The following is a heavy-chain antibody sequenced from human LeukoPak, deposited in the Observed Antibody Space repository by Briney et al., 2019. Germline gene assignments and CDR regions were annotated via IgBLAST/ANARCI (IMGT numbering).Heavy chain of an antibody. CDR3: ARQGGGLAAAGPGGYYYYYYYMDV. Sequence: KNGESLKISCKGSGYSFTSYWIGWVRQMPGKGLEWMGIIYPGDSDTRYSPSFQGQVTISADKSISTAYLQWSSLKASDTAMYYCARQGGGLAAAGPGGYYYYYYYMDVWGKGTTVTVSS. J-gene: IGHJ6*03. CDR1: GYSFTSYW. CDR2: IYPGDSDT. D-gene: IGHD6-13*01. V-gene: IGHV5-51*01.